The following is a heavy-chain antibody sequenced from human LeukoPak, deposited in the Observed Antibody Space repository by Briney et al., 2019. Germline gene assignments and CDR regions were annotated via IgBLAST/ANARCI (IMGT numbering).Heavy chain of an antibody. J-gene: IGHJ6*02. CDR3: ARVRVSFYYGMDI. CDR2: INQDESEK. D-gene: IGHD2/OR15-2a*01. Sequence: VGSLRLSCAASGFTFSNYWMSWGRQAPGKGLEWVANINQDESEKYYVDSVKGRFTTSRDNAKTSLYLQMTSLRAEDTAVYYCARVRVSFYYGMDIWGQGTTVTVSS. CDR1: GFTFSNYW. V-gene: IGHV3-7*05.